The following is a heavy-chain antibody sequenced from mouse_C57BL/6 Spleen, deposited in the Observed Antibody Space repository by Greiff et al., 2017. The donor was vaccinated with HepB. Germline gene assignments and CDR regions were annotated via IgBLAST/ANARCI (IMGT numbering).Heavy chain of an antibody. D-gene: IGHD2-3*01. CDR2: IDPNSGGT. CDR3: ARGGFYDGYYGAY. CDR1: GYTFTSYW. Sequence: QVQLQQPGAELVKPGASVKLSCKASGYTFTSYWMHWVKQRPGRGLEWIGRIDPNSGGTKYNKKFKSKATLTVDKPSSTAYMQLSSLTSEDSAVYDCARGGFYDGYYGAYWGQGTLVTVSA. V-gene: IGHV1-72*01. J-gene: IGHJ3*01.